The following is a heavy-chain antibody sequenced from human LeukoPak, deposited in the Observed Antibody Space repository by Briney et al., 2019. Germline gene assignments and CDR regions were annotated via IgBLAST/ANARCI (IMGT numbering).Heavy chain of an antibody. CDR3: AKYGGNSGMAFDI. V-gene: IGHV3-7*01. D-gene: IGHD4-23*01. Sequence: GGSLRLSCAASGFTFSAHWMSWVRQAPGKGLERVANINLDESAKRYVNSVKGRFTISRDNAKNPLYLQMNSLRAEDTAVYYCAKYGGNSGMAFDIWGQGTVVTVSS. CDR1: GFTFSAHW. CDR2: INLDESAK. J-gene: IGHJ3*02.